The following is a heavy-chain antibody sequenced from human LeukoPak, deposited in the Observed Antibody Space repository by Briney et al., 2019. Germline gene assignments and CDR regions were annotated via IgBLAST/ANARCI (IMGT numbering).Heavy chain of an antibody. CDR3: AREDCSSTSCYFPFLGWFDP. CDR1: GYTFTCYY. Sequence: GASVKVSCKASGYTFTCYYMHWVRQAPGQGLEWRGWINPNSGGTNYAQKFQGRVTMTRDTSISTAYMELSRLRSDDTAVYYCAREDCSSTSCYFPFLGWFDPWGQGTLVTVSS. D-gene: IGHD2-2*01. V-gene: IGHV1-2*02. CDR2: INPNSGGT. J-gene: IGHJ5*02.